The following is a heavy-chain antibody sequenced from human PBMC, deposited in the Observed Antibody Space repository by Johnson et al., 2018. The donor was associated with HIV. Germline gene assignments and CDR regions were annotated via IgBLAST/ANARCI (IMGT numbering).Heavy chain of an antibody. Sequence: QVQLVESGGGLVKPGGSLRLSCAASGFTFSDYYMSWIRQAPGKGLEWVSYISSSGTTISYADSVKGRFTISRDNAKNSLYLQMNSLRAEDTALYYCAKARGYSSSWYLGYDAFDIWGQGTMVSVSS. CDR3: AKARGYSSSWYLGYDAFDI. V-gene: IGHV3-11*01. D-gene: IGHD6-13*01. CDR2: ISSSGTTI. CDR1: GFTFSDYY. J-gene: IGHJ3*02.